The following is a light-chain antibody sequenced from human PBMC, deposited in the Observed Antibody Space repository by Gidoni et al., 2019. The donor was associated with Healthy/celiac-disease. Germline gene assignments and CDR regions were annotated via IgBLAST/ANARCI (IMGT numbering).Light chain of an antibody. CDR2: AAS. CDR3: QQLNSYPRALT. V-gene: IGKV1-9*01. J-gene: IGKJ4*01. CDR1: QGISSY. Sequence: DIQLTQSPSFLSASVGDRVPIPCRASQGISSYLAWYQQKPGKAPKLLIYAASTLQSGVPSRFSGSGSGTEFTLTISSLQPEDFATYYCQQLNSYPRALTFXGXTKVEIK.